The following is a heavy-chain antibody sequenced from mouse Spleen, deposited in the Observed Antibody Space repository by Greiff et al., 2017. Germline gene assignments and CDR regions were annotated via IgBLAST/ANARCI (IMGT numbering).Heavy chain of an antibody. CDR2: IDPENGDT. Sequence: VQLQQSGAELVRPGASVKLSCTASGFNIKDDYMHWVKQRPEQGLEWIGWIDPENGDTEYASKFQGKATITADTSSNTAYLQLSSLTSEDTAVYYCTTSGSSYGYYAMDYWGQGTSVTVSS. D-gene: IGHD1-1*01. J-gene: IGHJ4*01. CDR3: TTSGSSYGYYAMDY. V-gene: IGHV14-4*01. CDR1: GFNIKDDY.